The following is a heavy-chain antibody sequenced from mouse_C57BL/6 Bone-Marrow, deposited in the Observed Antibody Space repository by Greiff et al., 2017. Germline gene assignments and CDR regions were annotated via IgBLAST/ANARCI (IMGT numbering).Heavy chain of an antibody. V-gene: IGHV1-55*01. CDR3: ARETLGYLPAY. J-gene: IGHJ3*01. CDR2: IYPGSGSS. Sequence: QVQLQQPGAELVKPGASVKMSCKASGYTFTSYWITWVKQRPGQGLEWIGDIYPGSGSSDYNEKFKSKATLTVDTSSSTAYMQLSSLTSEDSAVYYCARETLGYLPAYWGQGTLVTVSA. CDR1: GYTFTSYW. D-gene: IGHD5-1-1*01.